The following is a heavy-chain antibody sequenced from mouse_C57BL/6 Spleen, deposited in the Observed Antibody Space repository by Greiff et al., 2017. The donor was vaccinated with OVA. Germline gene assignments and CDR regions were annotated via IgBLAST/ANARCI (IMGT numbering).Heavy chain of an antibody. CDR2: IDPSDSYT. CDR3: ARRNYYVDY. V-gene: IGHV1-50*01. Sequence: QVQLQQPGAELVKPGASVKLSCKASGYTFTSYWMQWVKQRPGQGLEWIGEIDPSDSYTNYNQKFKGKATLTVDTSSSTAYMQLSSLTSEDSAVYYCARRNYYVDYWGQGTTRTVSS. CDR1: GYTFTSYW. J-gene: IGHJ2*01.